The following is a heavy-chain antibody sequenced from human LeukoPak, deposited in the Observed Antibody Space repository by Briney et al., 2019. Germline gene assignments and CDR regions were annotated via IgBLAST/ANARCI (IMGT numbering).Heavy chain of an antibody. J-gene: IGHJ3*02. D-gene: IGHD6-19*01. Sequence: SGTLSLTCTVSRGSISSPNWWTWVRQPPGKGLEWIGEIYHGGSTSYNPSLMSRLTISVDKSRNKFSLNLSSVTAADTAVYYCASRTASALEGFDIWGQGTLVTVSS. CDR2: IYHGGST. V-gene: IGHV4-4*02. CDR3: ASRTASALEGFDI. CDR1: RGSISSPNW.